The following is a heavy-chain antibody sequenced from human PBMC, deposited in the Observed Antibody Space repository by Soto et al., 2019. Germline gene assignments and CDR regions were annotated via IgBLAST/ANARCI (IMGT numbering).Heavy chain of an antibody. CDR3: ARDTRFDDYVWGSYRYPAYFDY. J-gene: IGHJ4*02. CDR2: IYYSGST. CDR1: GGSISSGDYY. D-gene: IGHD3-16*02. V-gene: IGHV4-30-4*01. Sequence: SETLSLTCTVSGGSISSGDYYWSWIRQPPGKGLEWIGYIYYSGSTYYNPSLKSRVTISVDTSKNQFSLKLSSATAADTAVYYCARDTRFDDYVWGSYRYPAYFDYWGQGTLVTVSS.